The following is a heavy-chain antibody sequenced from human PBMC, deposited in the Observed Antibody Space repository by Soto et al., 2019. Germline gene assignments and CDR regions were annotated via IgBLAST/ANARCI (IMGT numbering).Heavy chain of an antibody. CDR2: ISYDGSNK. D-gene: IGHD2-2*01. J-gene: IGHJ5*02. CDR1: GFTFSSYG. V-gene: IGHV3-30*18. CDR3: VKKVVPAAANWFDP. Sequence: PGGSLRLSCAASGFTFSSYGMHWVRQAPGKGLEWVAVISYDGSNKYYADSVKGRFTISRDNSKNTLYLQMNSLRAEDTAVYYCVKKVVPAAANWFDPWGQGTLVTVSS.